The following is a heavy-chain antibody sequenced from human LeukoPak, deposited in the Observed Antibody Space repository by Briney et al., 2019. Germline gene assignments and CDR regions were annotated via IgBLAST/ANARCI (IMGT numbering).Heavy chain of an antibody. CDR1: EFMFSKYA. Sequence: GGSLRLSCAASEFMFSKYAMSWVRQAPGKGLEWVSAVSASADSTYYADSVKGRFIISRDNSKNALFLQMNSLRAEDTAVYYCARRPAIFMDGVYYYSMDVWGQGTTVTVSS. CDR2: VSASADST. CDR3: ARRPAIFMDGVYYYSMDV. J-gene: IGHJ6*02. D-gene: IGHD2-2*01. V-gene: IGHV3-23*01.